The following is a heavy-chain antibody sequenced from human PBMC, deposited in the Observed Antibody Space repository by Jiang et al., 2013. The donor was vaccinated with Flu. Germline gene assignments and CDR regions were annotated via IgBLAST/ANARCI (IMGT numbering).Heavy chain of an antibody. V-gene: IGHV1-69*02. Sequence: GAEVKKPGSSVKVSCKASGGTFSSYTISWVRQAPGQGLEWMGRIIPILGIANYAQKFQGRVTITADKSTSTAYMELSSLRSEDTAVYYCAILGATRNYYFDYWGQGTLVTVSS. D-gene: IGHD1-26*01. CDR2: IIPILGIA. J-gene: IGHJ4*02. CDR1: GGTFSSYT. CDR3: AILGATRNYYFDY.